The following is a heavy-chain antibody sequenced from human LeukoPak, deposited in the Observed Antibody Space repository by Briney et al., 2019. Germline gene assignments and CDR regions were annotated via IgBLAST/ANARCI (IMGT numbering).Heavy chain of an antibody. D-gene: IGHD2-15*01. Sequence: GGSLRLSCRASGFTFSSYAMSWVRKAPGKGLEWVSAISGSGGSTYYADSVKGRFTISRDNSKNTLYLQMNSLRAEDTAVYYCANPCCYSEDYWGQGTLVTVSS. V-gene: IGHV3-23*01. J-gene: IGHJ4*02. CDR1: GFTFSSYA. CDR2: ISGSGGST. CDR3: ANPCCYSEDY.